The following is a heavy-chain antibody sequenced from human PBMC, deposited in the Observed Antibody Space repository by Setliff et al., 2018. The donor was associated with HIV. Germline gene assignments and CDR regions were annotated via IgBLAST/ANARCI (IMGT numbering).Heavy chain of an antibody. D-gene: IGHD3-16*02. CDR2: IYSTGDS. CDR1: GDSISSYY. Sequence: LSLTCTVSGDSISSYYWSWIRQPPGKEPEWIGYIYSTGDSNYNPSLKSRVTMAVDTSKNQFSLKLTSVTAADTAVYYCARYRRPPYYLDYWGQGTLVTVSS. CDR3: ARYRRPPYYLDY. J-gene: IGHJ4*02. V-gene: IGHV4-4*09.